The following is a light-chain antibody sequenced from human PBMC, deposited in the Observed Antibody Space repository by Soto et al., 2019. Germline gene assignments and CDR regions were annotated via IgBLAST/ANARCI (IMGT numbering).Light chain of an antibody. Sequence: EIVLTQSPDTLSVSPGERATLSCRASQSISNNLAWYQQKLGQPPRLLIYRASTRATGVPDRFSGSGSGTEFTLTNSSLLSEDFAVYYCQEYKNWPPLYTFGQGTKLEI. CDR3: QEYKNWPPLYT. CDR2: RAS. V-gene: IGKV3-15*01. CDR1: QSISNN. J-gene: IGKJ2*01.